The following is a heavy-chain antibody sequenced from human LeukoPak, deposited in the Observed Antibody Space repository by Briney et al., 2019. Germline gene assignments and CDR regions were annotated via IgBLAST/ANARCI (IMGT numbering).Heavy chain of an antibody. CDR1: GFTFSCAW. CDR2: ITDDATT. V-gene: IGHV3-74*03. J-gene: IGHJ4*02. CDR3: VRDRVGPDY. Sequence: GGSLRLSCVASGFTFSCAWMHWVHQAPGTGLVWVSRITDDATTTYADSVRGRFTISRDNAKNILYLQMNSLRVEDTAVYYCVRDRVGPDYWGQGTLVTVSS. D-gene: IGHD1-26*01.